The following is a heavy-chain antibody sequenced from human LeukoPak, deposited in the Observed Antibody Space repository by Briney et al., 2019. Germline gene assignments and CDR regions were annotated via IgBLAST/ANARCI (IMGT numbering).Heavy chain of an antibody. CDR2: INHSGST. Sequence: SETLSLTCAVYGGSFSGYYWSWIRQPPGKGLEWIGEINHSGSTNYNPSLKSRVTISVDTSKNQFSLKLSSVTAADTAVYYCARLGNGAKDYWGQGTLVTVSS. V-gene: IGHV4-34*01. CDR1: GGSFSGYY. J-gene: IGHJ4*02. D-gene: IGHD1-1*01. CDR3: ARLGNGAKDY.